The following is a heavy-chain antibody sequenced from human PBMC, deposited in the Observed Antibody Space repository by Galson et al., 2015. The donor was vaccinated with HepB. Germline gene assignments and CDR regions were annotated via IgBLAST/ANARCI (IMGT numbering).Heavy chain of an antibody. CDR1: GYTFTSYG. J-gene: IGHJ4*02. CDR2: ISAYNGNT. V-gene: IGHV1-18*01. CDR3: ARDRPLVYDSSGYYGGPNAGWFDY. D-gene: IGHD3-22*01. Sequence: SVKVSCKASGYTFTSYGISWVRQAPGQGLEWMGWISAYNGNTNYAQKLQGRVTMTTDTSTSTAYMELRSLRSDDTAVYYCARDRPLVYDSSGYYGGPNAGWFDYWGQGTLVTVSS.